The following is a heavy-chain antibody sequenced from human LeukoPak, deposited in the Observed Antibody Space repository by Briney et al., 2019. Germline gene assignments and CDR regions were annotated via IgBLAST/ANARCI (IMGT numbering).Heavy chain of an antibody. J-gene: IGHJ4*02. CDR3: ARGQWGNPYYFDY. CDR2: IYYSGST. V-gene: IGHV4-59*01. D-gene: IGHD3-16*01. Sequence: SETLPLTCTVSGGSISSYYWSWIRQPPGKGLEWIGYIYYSGSTNYNPSLKSRVTISVDTSKNQFSLKLSSVTAADTAVYYCARGQWGNPYYFDYWGLGTLVTVSS. CDR1: GGSISSYY.